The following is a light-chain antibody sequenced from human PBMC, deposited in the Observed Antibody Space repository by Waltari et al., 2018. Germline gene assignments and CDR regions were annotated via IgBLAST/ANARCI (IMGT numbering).Light chain of an antibody. CDR3: QVWDHGSDGGV. J-gene: IGLJ3*02. V-gene: IGLV3-21*02. Sequence: SSVLTQPPSVSVAPGQTAKITCRGSDIAFKNVTWYQQKPGQAPVLVVYDDTDRPSGIPERFSGSNSRNTATLTISRVEAGDEADYYCQVWDHGSDGGVFGGGTELIV. CDR1: DIAFKN. CDR2: DDT.